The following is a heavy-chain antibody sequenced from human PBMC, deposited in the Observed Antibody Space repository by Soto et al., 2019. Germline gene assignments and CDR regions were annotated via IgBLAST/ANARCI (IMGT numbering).Heavy chain of an antibody. D-gene: IGHD2-15*01. CDR2: SYYSGST. J-gene: IGHJ1*01. Sequence: SGSLSRTCTVSCGSISSGYCYWSWFRQPPSKGPEWRGYSYYSGSTYYNRSLKSRVTIAVDTYKNPFSLKLSSVPVADTAVYYCARGGCWLPTPQWGHGTLVTDAS. CDR3: ARGGCWLPTPQ. CDR1: CGSISSGYCY. V-gene: IGHV4-30-4*01.